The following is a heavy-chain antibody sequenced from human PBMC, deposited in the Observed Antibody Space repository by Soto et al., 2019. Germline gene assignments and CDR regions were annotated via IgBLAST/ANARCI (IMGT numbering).Heavy chain of an antibody. CDR1: GGSISRYY. J-gene: IGHJ4*02. CDR3: AGGYGPGVDY. CDR2: IYYSGST. D-gene: IGHD5-12*01. V-gene: IGHV4-59*08. Sequence: QVQLQGSGPGLVKPSDTLSLTCTVSGGSISRYYWSWIRQPPGKGLEWIGYIYYSGSTNYNPSLKGRVTISVSTSKIQFSLKMVRVEAADASLYYCAGGYGPGVDYWGQGTLVTVSS.